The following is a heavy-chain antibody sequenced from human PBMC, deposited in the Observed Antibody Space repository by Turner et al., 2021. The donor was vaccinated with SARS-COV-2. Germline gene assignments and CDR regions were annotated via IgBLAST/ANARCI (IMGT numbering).Heavy chain of an antibody. CDR3: AKVSPNRGLRPYYYYYGMDV. Sequence: QVQLVESGGGVVQPRRSLRLSFAASGFHFSSSGRHWVRQAAGKGLEWVAVISYDGSNKYNADSVKGRFTISRDNSKNTLYLQMNSLRAEDTAVYYCAKVSPNRGLRPYYYYYGMDVWGQGTTVTVSS. V-gene: IGHV3-30*18. CDR2: ISYDGSNK. D-gene: IGHD5-12*01. CDR1: GFHFSSSG. J-gene: IGHJ6*02.